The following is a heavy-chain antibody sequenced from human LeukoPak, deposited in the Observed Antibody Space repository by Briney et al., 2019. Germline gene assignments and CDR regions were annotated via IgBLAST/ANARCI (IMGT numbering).Heavy chain of an antibody. CDR1: GYTFTSYG. Sequence: ASVKVSCKASGYTFTSYGISWVRQAPGQGLEWMGWISAYNGNTNYAQKLQGRVTMTTDTSTSKAYMELRSLRSDDTAVYYCARDLRAFVATKGFDYWGQGTLVTVSS. V-gene: IGHV1-18*01. CDR2: ISAYNGNT. J-gene: IGHJ4*02. D-gene: IGHD5-12*01. CDR3: ARDLRAFVATKGFDY.